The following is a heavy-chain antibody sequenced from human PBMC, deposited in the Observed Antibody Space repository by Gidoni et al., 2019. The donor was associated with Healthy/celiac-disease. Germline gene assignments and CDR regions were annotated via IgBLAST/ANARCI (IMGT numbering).Heavy chain of an antibody. J-gene: IGHJ3*02. Sequence: EVQLVESGGGLVQPGRSLRLSCAASGFPFDDYAMHWGRQAPGKGREWVSGISWNSGSIGDADSVKGRFTSSRDNAKNSLYLQMNSLRAEDTALYYCAKGVSSSTGNAFDIWGQGTMVTVSS. D-gene: IGHD6-6*01. CDR3: AKGVSSSTGNAFDI. CDR1: GFPFDDYA. V-gene: IGHV3-9*01. CDR2: ISWNSGSI.